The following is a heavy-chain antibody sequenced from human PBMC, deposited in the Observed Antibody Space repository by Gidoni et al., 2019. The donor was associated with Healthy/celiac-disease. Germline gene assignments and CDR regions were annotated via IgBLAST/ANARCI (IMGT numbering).Heavy chain of an antibody. D-gene: IGHD6-6*01. CDR2: ISGSGGST. Sequence: EVQLLESGGGLVQPGGSRRLSCAASGFTFSSYAMSWVRQAPGKGLEWVSAISGSGGSTYYADSVKGRFTISRDNSKNTLYLQMNSLRAEDTAVYYCAKCQAARPSFYYYYGMDVWGQGTTVTVSS. CDR3: AKCQAARPSFYYYYGMDV. V-gene: IGHV3-23*01. CDR1: GFTFSSYA. J-gene: IGHJ6*02.